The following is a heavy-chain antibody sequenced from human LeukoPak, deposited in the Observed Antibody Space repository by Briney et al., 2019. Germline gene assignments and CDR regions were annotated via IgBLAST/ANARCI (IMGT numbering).Heavy chain of an antibody. CDR2: IWHDGSAE. CDR1: GFSFSSYG. CDR3: AKDNRGGWSGYFDN. J-gene: IGHJ4*02. Sequence: GGSLRLSCAASGFSFSSYGMHWVRQATGKGLEWVVVIWHDGSAEFYVDSVKGRFSISRDDSKNTLYLQMNSLRVEDTALYYCAKDNRGGWSGYFDNWGQGTLVTVSS. D-gene: IGHD6-19*01. V-gene: IGHV3-33*06.